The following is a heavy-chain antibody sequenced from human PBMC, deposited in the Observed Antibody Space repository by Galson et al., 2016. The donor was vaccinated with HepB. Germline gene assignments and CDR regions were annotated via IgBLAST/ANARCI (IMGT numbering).Heavy chain of an antibody. V-gene: IGHV3-21*01. J-gene: IGHJ4*02. CDR3: VRVPMPHYDFGDLPFDH. D-gene: IGHD4-17*01. Sequence: SLRLSCAASGFTLSYYSMNWVRQAPGKGLEWVSSISSNSFHIYYADSVMSRFTISRDHAKNSLFLQMNSLRAEDTAGYYCVRVPMPHYDFGDLPFDHCGQGTRGTVSS. CDR1: GFTLSYYS. CDR2: ISSNSFHI.